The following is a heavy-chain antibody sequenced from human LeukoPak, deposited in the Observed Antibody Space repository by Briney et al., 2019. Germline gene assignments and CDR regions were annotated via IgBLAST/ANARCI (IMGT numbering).Heavy chain of an antibody. J-gene: IGHJ4*02. CDR3: ARDLRPYYFDY. Sequence: PSETLSLTCAVSGGSISSGGYPWSWIRQPPGKGLEWIGYIYHSGSTYYNPSLKSRVTTSVDRSKNQFSLKLSSVTAADTAVYYCARDLRPYYFDYWGQGTLVTVSS. V-gene: IGHV4-30-2*01. CDR2: IYHSGST. D-gene: IGHD3-3*01. CDR1: GGSISSGGYP.